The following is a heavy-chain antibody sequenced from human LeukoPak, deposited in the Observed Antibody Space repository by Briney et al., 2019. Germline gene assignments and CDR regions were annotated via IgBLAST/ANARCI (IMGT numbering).Heavy chain of an antibody. CDR2: IYPANPDT. CDR3: ARPACSSTSCYLYFQH. V-gene: IGHV5-51*01. J-gene: IGHJ1*01. D-gene: IGHD2-2*01. Sequence: GESLKISCKASGYSFTSYWIGWVRQMPGKGLEWMAIIYPANPDTRYSPSFQGQVTISADKSISTAYLQWSSLKASDTAMYYCARPACSSTSCYLYFQHWGQGTLSPSPQ. CDR1: GYSFTSYW.